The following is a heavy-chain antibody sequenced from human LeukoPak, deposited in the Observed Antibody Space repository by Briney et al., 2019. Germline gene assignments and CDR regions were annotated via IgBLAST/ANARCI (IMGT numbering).Heavy chain of an antibody. J-gene: IGHJ6*03. Sequence: ASVKVSCKASGYTFTSYDINWVRQAPGQGLEWMGWMNPNSGNTGYAQKFQGRVTMTTDTSTSTAYMELRSLRSDDTAVYYCARYYGDFDYYYMDVWGKGTTVTVSS. V-gene: IGHV1-8*01. CDR3: ARYYGDFDYYYMDV. D-gene: IGHD4-17*01. CDR1: GYTFTSYD. CDR2: MNPNSGNT.